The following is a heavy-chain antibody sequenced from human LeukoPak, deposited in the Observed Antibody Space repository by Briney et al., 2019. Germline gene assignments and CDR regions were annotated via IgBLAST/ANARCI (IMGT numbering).Heavy chain of an antibody. CDR1: GFTFSSYG. D-gene: IGHD4-17*01. Sequence: PGGSLRLSCAASGFTFSSYGMHWVRQAPGKGLEWVAVISYDGSNKYYADSVKGRFTISRDNSKNTLYLQMNSLRAEDTAVYCCAKDLNYGDYVTYSFDYWGQGTLVTVSS. J-gene: IGHJ4*02. CDR2: ISYDGSNK. CDR3: AKDLNYGDYVTYSFDY. V-gene: IGHV3-30*18.